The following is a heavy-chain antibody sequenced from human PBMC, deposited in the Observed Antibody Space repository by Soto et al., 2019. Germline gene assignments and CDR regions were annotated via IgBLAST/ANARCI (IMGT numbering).Heavy chain of an antibody. J-gene: IGHJ4*02. CDR3: ARRGGFPRGGFDY. CDR2: IYYSGST. V-gene: IGHV4-39*07. CDR1: GGSISSSSYY. D-gene: IGHD2-15*01. Sequence: SETLSLTCTVSGGSISSSSYYWGWIRQPPGKGLEWIGSIYYSGSTYYNPSLKSRITISVDTSKNQFSLTLGSVTAADTAVYYCARRGGFPRGGFDYWGQGTRVTSPQ.